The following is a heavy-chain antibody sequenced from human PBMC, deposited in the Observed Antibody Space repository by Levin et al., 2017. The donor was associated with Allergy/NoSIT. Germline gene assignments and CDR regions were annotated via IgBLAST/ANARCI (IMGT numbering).Heavy chain of an antibody. V-gene: IGHV3-23*01. CDR1: GFTFSSYA. Sequence: GGSLRLSCAASGFTFSSYAMSWVRQAPGKGLEWVSAISGSGGSTYYADSVKGRFTISRDNSKNTLYLQMNSLRAEDTAVYYCAKVSCSGGSCYRGGFDYWGQGTLVTVSS. J-gene: IGHJ4*02. D-gene: IGHD2-15*01. CDR2: ISGSGGST. CDR3: AKVSCSGGSCYRGGFDY.